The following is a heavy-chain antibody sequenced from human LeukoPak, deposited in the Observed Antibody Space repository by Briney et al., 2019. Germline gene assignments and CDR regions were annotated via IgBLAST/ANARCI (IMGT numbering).Heavy chain of an antibody. CDR2: FDPEDGET. Sequence: GASVKVSCKVSGYTLTELSMHWVRQAPGKGLEWMGGFDPEDGETIYAQKFQGRVTMTEDTSTDTAYMELSSLRSEGTAVYYCATVAYDSSGWGAFDIWGQGTMVTVSS. CDR3: ATVAYDSSGWGAFDI. V-gene: IGHV1-24*01. D-gene: IGHD3-22*01. J-gene: IGHJ3*02. CDR1: GYTLTELS.